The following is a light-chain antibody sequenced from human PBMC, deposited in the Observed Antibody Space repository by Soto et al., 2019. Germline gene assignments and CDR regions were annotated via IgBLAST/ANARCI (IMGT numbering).Light chain of an antibody. CDR2: GAS. CDR1: QSVSSTY. CDR3: QQYSSSPWT. Sequence: EIVLTQSPDTLSLSPGERATLSCRASQSVSSTYLAWYRQKPGQAPRLLIYGASSRATGIPDRFSGSGSGTDFSLTISRLEPEDFAVYYCQQYSSSPWTFGQGTKVEIK. J-gene: IGKJ1*01. V-gene: IGKV3-20*01.